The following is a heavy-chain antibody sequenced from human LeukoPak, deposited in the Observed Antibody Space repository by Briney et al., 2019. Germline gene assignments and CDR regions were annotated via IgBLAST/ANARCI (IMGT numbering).Heavy chain of an antibody. D-gene: IGHD3-9*01. J-gene: IGHJ4*02. CDR3: ASCHYDILTGYRREFDY. CDR1: GPSIISGDYY. CDR2: VYYSGSA. V-gene: IGHV4-30-4*01. Sequence: SRTLSLTCTVSGPSIISGDYYWSWIRQSPGKGLEWIGSVYYSGSAYYNPSLKSRLTISADTSKNQFSLRLNSVTAADTALYYCASCHYDILTGYRREFDYWGQGILVTVSS.